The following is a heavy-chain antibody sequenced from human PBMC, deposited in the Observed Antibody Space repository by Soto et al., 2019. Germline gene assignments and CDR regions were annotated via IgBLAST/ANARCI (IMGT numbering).Heavy chain of an antibody. Sequence: QVQLVESGGGVVQPGRSLRLSCEASGFNLNDFGIHWVRQTPGKGLEWVAVISYDGSSEYYVDSVKDRFTVSRDNSKGTVYVQMNTLRGDGTAVCYCAKDRVGSAMDVWGQGTTVIVSS. V-gene: IGHV3-30*18. CDR3: AKDRVGSAMDV. CDR1: GFNLNDFG. CDR2: ISYDGSSE. D-gene: IGHD3-10*01. J-gene: IGHJ6*01.